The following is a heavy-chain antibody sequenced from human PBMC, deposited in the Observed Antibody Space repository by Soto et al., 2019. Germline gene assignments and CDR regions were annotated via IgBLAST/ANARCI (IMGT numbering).Heavy chain of an antibody. CDR1: GFTFSSYG. CDR3: AKDRGGDCPDNSCYFGADY. J-gene: IGHJ4*02. D-gene: IGHD2-2*01. CDR2: ISDTGSSH. V-gene: IGHV3-30*18. Sequence: GGSLRLSCVVSGFTFSSYGMHWVRQAPGKGLECVAVISDTGSSHYYAASVEGRFTISRENSKNTLSLHMDRLRVEDTAVYYCAKDRGGDCPDNSCYFGADYWGQGTPVTVSS.